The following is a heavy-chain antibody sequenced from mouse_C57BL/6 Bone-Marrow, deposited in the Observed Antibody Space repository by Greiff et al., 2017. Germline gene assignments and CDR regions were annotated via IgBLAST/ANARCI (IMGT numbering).Heavy chain of an antibody. CDR1: GYAFSSSW. J-gene: IGHJ2*01. CDR2: IYPGDGDT. CDR3: ARNPYYCDY. Sequence: VKLQESGPELVKPGASVKISCKASGYAFSSSWMNWVKQRPGKGLEWIGRIYPGDGDTNYNGKFKGKATLTADKSSSTAYMQLSSLTSEDSAVYFCARNPYYCDYWGQGTTLTVSS. V-gene: IGHV1-82*01.